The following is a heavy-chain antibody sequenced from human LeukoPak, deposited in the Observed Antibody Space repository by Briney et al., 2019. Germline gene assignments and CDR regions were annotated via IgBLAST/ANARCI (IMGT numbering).Heavy chain of an antibody. Sequence: SGGSLRLSCAASGFTFSDYYMSWIRQAPGKGLEWVSYISSSGSTMYYADSVKGRFTISRDNAKSSLYLQMNSLRAEDTAVYYCARGYYTFWSGYDYWGQGTQVTVSS. D-gene: IGHD3-3*01. CDR3: ARGYYTFWSGYDY. V-gene: IGHV3-11*04. CDR2: ISSSGSTM. CDR1: GFTFSDYY. J-gene: IGHJ4*02.